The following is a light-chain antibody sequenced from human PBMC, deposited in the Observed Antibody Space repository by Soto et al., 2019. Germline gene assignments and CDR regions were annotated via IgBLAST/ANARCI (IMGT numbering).Light chain of an antibody. Sequence: QSALTQPPSASGSPGQSVTISCTGTSSDVGAYNYVSWYQQYPGKAPKLLIYEVSKRPSGVPDRFSGSKSGKTASLTVSGLQPEDEADYHCTSYADSNIWVFGGRTKVTVL. CDR3: TSYADSNIWV. V-gene: IGLV2-8*01. CDR1: SSDVGAYNY. J-gene: IGLJ3*02. CDR2: EVS.